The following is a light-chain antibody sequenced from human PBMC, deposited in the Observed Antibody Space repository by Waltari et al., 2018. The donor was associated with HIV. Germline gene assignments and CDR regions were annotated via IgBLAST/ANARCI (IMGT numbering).Light chain of an antibody. Sequence: HSALTQPPSASGTPGQRVTISCSGGRSNIGSTAVTWSPQVPGTSPKLLIYKNNQRPSGVPDRFSGSKSGTSASLAISGLQSEDEADYFCAAWDDNLDAALFGGGTKLTVL. CDR3: AAWDDNLDAAL. V-gene: IGLV1-44*01. J-gene: IGLJ2*01. CDR2: KNN. CDR1: RSNIGSTA.